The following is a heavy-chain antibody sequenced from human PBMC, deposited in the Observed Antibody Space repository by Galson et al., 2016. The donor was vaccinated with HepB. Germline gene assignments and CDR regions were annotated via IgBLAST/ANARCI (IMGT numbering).Heavy chain of an antibody. D-gene: IGHD3-10*01. CDR1: GFSLSTTGVG. V-gene: IGHV2-5*02. J-gene: IGHJ4*02. Sequence: PALVKPTQTLTLTCSFSGFSLSTTGVGVGWIRQPPGKALEWLALIYWDDDKRYKPSLNTRASLRKDTSKDQVLLTMTNMDPLDTATYFCAHMGVLGDLFDHWGQGTPVTVSS. CDR3: AHMGVLGDLFDH. CDR2: IYWDDDK.